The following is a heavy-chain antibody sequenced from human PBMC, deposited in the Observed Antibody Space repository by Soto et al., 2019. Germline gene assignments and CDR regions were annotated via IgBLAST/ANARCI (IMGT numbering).Heavy chain of an antibody. CDR2: IYYSGST. CDR1: GGSISSGGYY. Sequence: QVQLQESGPGLVKPSQTLSLTCTVSGGSISSGGYYWSWIRQHPGKGLEWIGYIYYSGSTYYNPSLKTGVTISVDTSKIPFSLKLSSVTAADTAVYYCATYGSGTYKPTPFDYWGQGTLVTVSS. J-gene: IGHJ4*02. CDR3: ATYGSGTYKPTPFDY. D-gene: IGHD3-10*01. V-gene: IGHV4-31*03.